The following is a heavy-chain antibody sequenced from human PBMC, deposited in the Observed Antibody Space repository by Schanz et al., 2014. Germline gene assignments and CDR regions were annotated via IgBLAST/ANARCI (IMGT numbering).Heavy chain of an antibody. Sequence: QVQLVQSGAEVKKPGASVKVSCKASGYTFTSYGINWVRQAPGQGLEWMGWISPYTGNTHYFDKMEGRVTMTTDTSTSTAYMELRSLRSDDTAMYYCARAKRFGDMDVWGQGTTVTVSS. CDR3: ARAKRFGDMDV. J-gene: IGHJ6*02. D-gene: IGHD3-10*01. V-gene: IGHV1-18*01. CDR2: ISPYTGNT. CDR1: GYTFTSYG.